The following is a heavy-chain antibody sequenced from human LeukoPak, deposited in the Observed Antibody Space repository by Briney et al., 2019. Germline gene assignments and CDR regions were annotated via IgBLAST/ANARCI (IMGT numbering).Heavy chain of an antibody. CDR3: ASPVAVAGTSFDY. Sequence: GGSLRLSCVASGFPFSSYWMTWVRQAPGKGLEWVSSISSSSSYIYYADSVKGRFTISRDNAKNSLYLQMNSLRAEDTAVYYCASPVAVAGTSFDYWGQGTLVTVSS. CDR2: ISSSSSYI. CDR1: GFPFSSYW. V-gene: IGHV3-21*01. J-gene: IGHJ4*02. D-gene: IGHD6-19*01.